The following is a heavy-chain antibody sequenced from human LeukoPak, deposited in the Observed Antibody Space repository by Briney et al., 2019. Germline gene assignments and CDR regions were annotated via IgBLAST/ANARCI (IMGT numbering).Heavy chain of an antibody. J-gene: IGHJ4*02. Sequence: PGGSLRLSCAASGFTFSSYWMHWVRQAPGKGLVWVSRINSDGSSTSYADSVKGRFTISRDNAKNTLYLQMNSLRAEDTAVYYCATVHTMVRGVINPFDYWGQGTLVTVSS. CDR1: GFTFSSYW. CDR2: INSDGSST. D-gene: IGHD3-10*01. CDR3: ATVHTMVRGVINPFDY. V-gene: IGHV3-74*01.